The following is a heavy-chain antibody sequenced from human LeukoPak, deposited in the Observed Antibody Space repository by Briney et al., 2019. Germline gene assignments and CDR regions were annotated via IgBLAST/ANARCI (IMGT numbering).Heavy chain of an antibody. D-gene: IGHD1-26*01. J-gene: IGHJ4*02. V-gene: IGHV3-23*01. Sequence: GGSLRLSCSASGFTFSNYAMTWVRQAPGKGLEWVSTIYGSGGGTYYADSVKGRFTISRDNSKNTLYVQMNSLRAEDTAVYYCAKVHAPSGSYADYWGQGTLVTVSS. CDR3: AKVHAPSGSYADY. CDR2: IYGSGGGT. CDR1: GFTFSNYA.